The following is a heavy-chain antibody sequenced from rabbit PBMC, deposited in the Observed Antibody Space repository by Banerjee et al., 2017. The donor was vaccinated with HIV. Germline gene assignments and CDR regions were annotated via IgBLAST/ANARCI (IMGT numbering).Heavy chain of an antibody. CDR2: IYTSSGST. J-gene: IGHJ4*01. V-gene: IGHV1S43*01. CDR3: AREVIAISYFTL. CDR1: GIDFSSYYY. Sequence: QSLEESGGDLVQPEGSLTLTCKASGIDFSSYYYMCWVRQAPGKGLELIACIYTSSGSTWYASWVNGRFTISRSTSLNTVTLQMTSLTAADTATYFCAREVIAISYFTLWGPGTLVTVS. D-gene: IGHD6-1*01.